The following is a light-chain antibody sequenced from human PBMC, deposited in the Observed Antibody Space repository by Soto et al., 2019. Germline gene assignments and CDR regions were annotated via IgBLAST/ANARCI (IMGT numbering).Light chain of an antibody. J-gene: IGKJ2*01. CDR1: QSVRSD. V-gene: IGKV3-15*01. Sequence: EIVMTQSPATLSVSPGERATLSCRASQSVRSDVAWYQQKPGQGPRLLIYGASTRATGIPARFSGSGSGTEFNPTISSLQSEDFAVYYCQQYNNWPPHTFGQGTKLEIK. CDR3: QQYNNWPPHT. CDR2: GAS.